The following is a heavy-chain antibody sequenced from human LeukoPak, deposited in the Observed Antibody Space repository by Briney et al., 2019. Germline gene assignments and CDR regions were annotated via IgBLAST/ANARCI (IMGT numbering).Heavy chain of an antibody. CDR2: ISGSGGTT. J-gene: IGHJ4*02. D-gene: IGHD6-13*01. Sequence: PGGSLRLSCAASGLTFSNYGMTWVRQAPGKGLEWVSAISGSGGTTYYAGSVKGRFTISRDNSKNTLYLQMNSLRAEDTAVYYCARIGAGSSRDYWGQGTLITVSS. V-gene: IGHV3-23*01. CDR3: ARIGAGSSRDY. CDR1: GLTFSNYG.